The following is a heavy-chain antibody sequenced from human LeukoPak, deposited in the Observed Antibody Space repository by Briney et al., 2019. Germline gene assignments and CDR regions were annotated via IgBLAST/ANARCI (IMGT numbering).Heavy chain of an antibody. V-gene: IGHV1-69*05. Sequence: SVKVSCKASGGTFSSYAISWVRQAPGQGLEWMGGISPIFGTANYAQKFQGRVTITTDESTSTAYMELSSLRSEDTAVYYCASPYSSGYDAFDIWGQGTMVTVSS. J-gene: IGHJ3*02. D-gene: IGHD6-19*01. CDR3: ASPYSSGYDAFDI. CDR2: ISPIFGTA. CDR1: GGTFSSYA.